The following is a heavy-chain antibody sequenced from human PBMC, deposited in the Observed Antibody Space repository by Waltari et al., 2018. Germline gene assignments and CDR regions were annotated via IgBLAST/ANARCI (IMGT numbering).Heavy chain of an antibody. V-gene: IGHV7-4-1*02. CDR2: GKPQPVNP. CDR3: ARGIQLWGRGSWYFDN. CDR1: GYIFTNYA. D-gene: IGHD3-16*01. Sequence: QVQLVQSGSELKKPGASVKVSCKASGYIFTNYAMNWVRQAPGQGLEWMGWGKPQPVNPTYAQGFRGRFVFSVDTSVSTASLQISSLKADDTAVYYCARGIQLWGRGSWYFDNWGQGTLVTVSS. J-gene: IGHJ4*02.